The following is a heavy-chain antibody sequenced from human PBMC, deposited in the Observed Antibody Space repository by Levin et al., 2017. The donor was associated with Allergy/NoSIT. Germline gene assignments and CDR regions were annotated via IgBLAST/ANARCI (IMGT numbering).Heavy chain of an antibody. Sequence: GGSLRLSCAASGFTFTSFWMTWVRQAPGKGLEWVANIKRDGSETYYGDSVKGRFTISRDNGKNSVYLQMNSLGVDDTAVYYCAREEGWGYHYGMDVWGQGTTVTVSS. J-gene: IGHJ6*02. CDR2: IKRDGSET. CDR3: AREEGWGYHYGMDV. CDR1: GFTFTSFW. D-gene: IGHD3-16*02. V-gene: IGHV3-7*01.